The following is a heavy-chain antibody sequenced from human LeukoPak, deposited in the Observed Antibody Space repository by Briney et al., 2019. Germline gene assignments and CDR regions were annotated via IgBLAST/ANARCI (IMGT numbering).Heavy chain of an antibody. J-gene: IGHJ4*02. CDR3: AKGVGATSCFDY. CDR2: ISGSGGST. CDR1: GFTFSSYA. D-gene: IGHD1-26*01. Sequence: PGGSLRLSCAASGFTFSSYAMSWVRQAPGKGLEWASAISGSGGSTYYADSVKGRFTISRDNSKNTLYLQMNSLRAEDTAVYYCAKGVGATSCFDYWGQGTLVTVSS. V-gene: IGHV3-23*01.